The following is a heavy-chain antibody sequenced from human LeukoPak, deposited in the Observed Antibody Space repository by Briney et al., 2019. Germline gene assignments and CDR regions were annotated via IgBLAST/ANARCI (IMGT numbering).Heavy chain of an antibody. J-gene: IGHJ3*02. V-gene: IGHV1-46*01. D-gene: IGHD6-13*01. CDR3: ARFASLYSRSWYYAFDI. CDR1: GYTFTSND. Sequence: GASVKVSCKASGYTFTSNDIHWVRQAPGQGLEGMVIINPSGGSTSYAQKFQGRVTMTRDTSTSTVYMELSSLRSEDTAVYYCARFASLYSRSWYYAFDIWGQGTMVTVSS. CDR2: INPSGGST.